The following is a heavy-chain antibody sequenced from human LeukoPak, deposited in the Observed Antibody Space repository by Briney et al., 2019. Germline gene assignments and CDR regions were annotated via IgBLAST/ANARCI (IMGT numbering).Heavy chain of an antibody. CDR1: GGSIRSYY. D-gene: IGHD3-10*01. CDR2: IYYSGST. V-gene: IGHV4-59*01. J-gene: IGHJ4*02. Sequence: SETLSLTCTVSGGSIRSYYWSWIRQPPGKGLEWIGYIYYSGSTNYNPSLKSRVTISVDTSKNQLSLKLSSVTAADTAVYYCARGGFFLDYWGQGTLVSVSS. CDR3: ARGGFFLDY.